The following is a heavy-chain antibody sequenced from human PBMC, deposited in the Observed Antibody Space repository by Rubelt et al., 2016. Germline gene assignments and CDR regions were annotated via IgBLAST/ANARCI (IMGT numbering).Heavy chain of an antibody. CDR3: ARDHPQLQERYYYGMDV. D-gene: IGHD5-24*01. CDR2: INPNSGGT. Sequence: GLEWMGRINPNSGGTNYAQKFQGRVTMIRDTSISTAYMELSRLRSDDTAVYYCARDHPQLQERYYYGMDVWGQGTTVIVSS. V-gene: IGHV1-2*06. J-gene: IGHJ6*02.